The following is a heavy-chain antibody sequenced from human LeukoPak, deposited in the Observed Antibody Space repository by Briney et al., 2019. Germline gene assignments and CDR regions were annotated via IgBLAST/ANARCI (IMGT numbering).Heavy chain of an antibody. D-gene: IGHD6-19*01. J-gene: IGHJ5*02. CDR1: GGSFSGYY. CDR3: ARSAYSSGWYPRAWFDP. Sequence: PSETLSLTCAVYGGSFSGYYWSWIRQPPGKGLKWIGEINHSGSTNYNPSLKSRVTISVDTSKNQFSLKLSSVTAADTAVYYCARSAYSSGWYPRAWFDPWGQGTLVTVSS. V-gene: IGHV4-34*01. CDR2: INHSGST.